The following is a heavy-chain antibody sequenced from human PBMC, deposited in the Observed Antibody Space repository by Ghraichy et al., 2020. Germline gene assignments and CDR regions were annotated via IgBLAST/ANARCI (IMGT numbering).Heavy chain of an antibody. J-gene: IGHJ6*02. CDR3: AHSSVLKPSGPPTTYDILTGYYPARKNYYYYYGMDV. V-gene: IGHV2-5*01. CDR1: GFSLSTSGVG. CDR2: IYWNDDK. D-gene: IGHD3-9*01. Sequence: SGPTLVKPTQTLTLTCTFSGFSLSTSGVGVGWIRQPPGKALEWLALIYWNDDKRYSPSLKSRLTITKDTSKNQVVLTMTNMDPVDTATYYCAHSSVLKPSGPPTTYDILTGYYPARKNYYYYYGMDVWGQGTTVTVSS.